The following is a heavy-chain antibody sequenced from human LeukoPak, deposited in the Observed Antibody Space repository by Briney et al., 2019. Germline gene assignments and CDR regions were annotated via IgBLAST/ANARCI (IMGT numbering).Heavy chain of an antibody. V-gene: IGHV4-59*08. CDR2: IYYSGNT. J-gene: IGHJ4*02. CDR3: ARHAYDSSGYYFPFDY. D-gene: IGHD3-22*01. CDR1: GGSISSFY. Sequence: SETLSITCSVSGGSISSFYWSWIRQPPGKGLEWIGYIYYSGNTNYNPSLKSRVTISVDTSKNQFSLKLSSVTAADTAVYYCARHAYDSSGYYFPFDYWGQGTLVTVSS.